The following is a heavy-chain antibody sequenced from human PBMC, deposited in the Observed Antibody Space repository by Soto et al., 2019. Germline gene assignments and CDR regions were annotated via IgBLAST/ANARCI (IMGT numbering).Heavy chain of an antibody. J-gene: IGHJ4*02. V-gene: IGHV1-3*01. CDR2: INAGNGNT. D-gene: IGHD1-20*01. CDR1: GYTFTSYA. CDR3: ARGITLPTPLDY. Sequence: GASLKGSCKASGYTFTSYAMHCVRQAPGQRLEWMGWINAGNGNTKYSQKFQGRVTITRDTSASTAYMELSSLRSEDTAVYYCARGITLPTPLDYWGQGTLVTVS.